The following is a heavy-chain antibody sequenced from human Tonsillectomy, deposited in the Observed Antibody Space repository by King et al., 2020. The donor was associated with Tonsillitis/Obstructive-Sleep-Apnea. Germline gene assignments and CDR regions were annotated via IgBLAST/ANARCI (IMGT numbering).Heavy chain of an antibody. V-gene: IGHV1-46*01. J-gene: IGHJ6*03. D-gene: IGHD3-3*01. Sequence: VQLVESGAEVKKPGASVKVSCKASGYTFTSYYMHGVRQAPGQGLEWMGIINPSGGSTSYAQKIQGRVTMTRDTSTSTVYMELSSLRSEDTAVYYCARRLSGYYYYMDVWGKGTTVTVSS. CDR1: GYTFTSYY. CDR2: INPSGGST. CDR3: ARRLSGYYYYMDV.